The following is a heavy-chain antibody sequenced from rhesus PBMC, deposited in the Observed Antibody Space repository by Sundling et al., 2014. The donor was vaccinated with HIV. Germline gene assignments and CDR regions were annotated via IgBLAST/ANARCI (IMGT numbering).Heavy chain of an antibody. D-gene: IGHD2-8*01. CDR2: IVPLVPRT. CDR1: GFTFGSYG. V-gene: IGHV1-198*02. Sequence: HVQLVQSGAEVKKPGASVKVSCRASGFTFGSYGISWVRQAPGQGLEWMGGIVPLVPRTNYAQKFQDRVTITANTSTNTVYMELDSLRSEDTAVYYCARGSGHCSGGVCYAGGLDSWGQGVVVTVSS. J-gene: IGHJ6*01. CDR3: ARGSGHCSGGVCYAGGLDS.